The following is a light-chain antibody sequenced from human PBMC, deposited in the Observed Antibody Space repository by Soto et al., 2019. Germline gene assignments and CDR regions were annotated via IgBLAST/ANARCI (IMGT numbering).Light chain of an antibody. CDR3: SSDAGNYNYV. CDR2: EVT. J-gene: IGLJ1*01. Sequence: SVLAQPPSASGSPGQSVTIPCTGTSSDVGGYDHVSWYQQHPGKAPKLLIYEVTKRPAGVPDRFSGSKSGNTASLTVSGLQAEDEADYFCSSDAGNYNYVFGTG. V-gene: IGLV2-8*01. CDR1: SSDVGGYDH.